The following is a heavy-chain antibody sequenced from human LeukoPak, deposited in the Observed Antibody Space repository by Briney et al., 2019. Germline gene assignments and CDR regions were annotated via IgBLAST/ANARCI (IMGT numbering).Heavy chain of an antibody. D-gene: IGHD4-11*01. J-gene: IGHJ4*02. CDR3: ARDDTVTSHFDY. Sequence: GGSLRLSCAASGFTFSSYAMHWVRQAPGKGLEWVSYISSSSSNIFYADSVKGRFTISRDNAKNSLYLQVNSLRAEDTAVYYCARDDTVTSHFDYWGQGTLVTVSS. CDR1: GFTFSSYA. CDR2: ISSSSSNI. V-gene: IGHV3-48*01.